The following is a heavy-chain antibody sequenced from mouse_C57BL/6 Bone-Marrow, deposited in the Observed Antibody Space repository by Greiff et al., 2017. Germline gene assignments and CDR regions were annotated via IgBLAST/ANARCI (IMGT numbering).Heavy chain of an antibody. CDR2: ISSGSSTI. V-gene: IGHV5-17*01. Sequence: EVKLVESGGGLVKPGGSLKLSCAASGFTFSDYGMHWVRQAPEKGLEWVAYISSGSSTIYYADTVKGRFTISRDNAKNTLFLQMTSLRSEDTAMYYCARKELGWFAYWGQGTLVTVSA. CDR1: GFTFSDYG. J-gene: IGHJ3*01. D-gene: IGHD4-1*01. CDR3: ARKELGWFAY.